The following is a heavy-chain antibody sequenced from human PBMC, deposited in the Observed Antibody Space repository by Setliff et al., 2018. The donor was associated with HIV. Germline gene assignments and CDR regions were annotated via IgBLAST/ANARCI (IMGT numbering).Heavy chain of an antibody. CDR1: GGSFTNYF. V-gene: IGHV4-34*01. J-gene: IGHJ3*02. CDR3: AREDTTGYYSLSAFDI. CDR2: IHHSGRT. D-gene: IGHD3-22*01. Sequence: LSLTCAVYGGSFTNYFWSWIRQSPGKGLEWIGEIHHSGRTKYNPSLKSRVTMSVDTSKNQFSLKLKSVTAADTAVYYCAREDTTGYYSLSAFDIWGQGTLVTVSS.